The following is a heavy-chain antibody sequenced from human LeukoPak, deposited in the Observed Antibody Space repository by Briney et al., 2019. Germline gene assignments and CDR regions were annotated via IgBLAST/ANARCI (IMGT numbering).Heavy chain of an antibody. D-gene: IGHD2-8*01. CDR2: INPNSGGT. Sequence: ASVKVSCKASGYTFTDFYMHWVRQAPGQGLEWMGWINPNSGGTNYAQKFQGRVTMTRDTSISTAYMELSRLRSDDTAVYYCARADCTNGVCLYYFDYWGQGTLVTVSS. J-gene: IGHJ4*02. V-gene: IGHV1-2*02. CDR3: ARADCTNGVCLYYFDY. CDR1: GYTFTDFY.